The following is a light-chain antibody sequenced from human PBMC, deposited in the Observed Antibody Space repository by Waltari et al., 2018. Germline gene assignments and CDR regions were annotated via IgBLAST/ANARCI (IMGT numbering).Light chain of an antibody. J-gene: IGLJ3*02. Sequence: QAELTQPAPLSASPGASASLTCTLRSGIDIATYSIYWYRQNPGSPPQYLLNYRSASDKEKGSGVPSRFSGSKDTSANAGILVISGLQSEDEADYYCMIWHSSAWVFGGGTKLTVL. CDR3: MIWHSSAWV. CDR2: YRSASDK. V-gene: IGLV5-45*01. CDR1: SGIDIATYS.